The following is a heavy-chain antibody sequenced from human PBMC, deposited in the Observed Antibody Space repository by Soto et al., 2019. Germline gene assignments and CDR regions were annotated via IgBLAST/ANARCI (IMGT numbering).Heavy chain of an antibody. V-gene: IGHV1-8*01. CDR3: ARSYSSGWYEDAFDI. CDR2: MNPNSGNT. CDR1: GYTFTSYD. J-gene: IGHJ3*02. D-gene: IGHD6-19*01. Sequence: GASVKVSCKASGYTFTSYDINWVRQATGQGLEGKGRMNPNSGNTGYAQKFKGRVTMTRNTSISTAYMELSSLRSEDTAVYYCARSYSSGWYEDAFDIWGQGTMVTVSS.